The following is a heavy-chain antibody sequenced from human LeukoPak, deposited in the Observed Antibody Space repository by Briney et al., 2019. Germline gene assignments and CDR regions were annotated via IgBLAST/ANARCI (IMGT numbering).Heavy chain of an antibody. D-gene: IGHD3-22*01. CDR1: GYTFTGYY. J-gene: IGHJ3*02. CDR3: ARILYYYDSTYAFDI. Sequence: GASVKVSCKASGYTFTGYYMHWVRQAPGQGLEWMGWINPNSGGTNYAQKFQGRVTMTRDTSISTAYMELSRLRSDDTAVYYCARILYYYDSTYAFDIWGQGTMVTVSS. CDR2: INPNSGGT. V-gene: IGHV1-2*02.